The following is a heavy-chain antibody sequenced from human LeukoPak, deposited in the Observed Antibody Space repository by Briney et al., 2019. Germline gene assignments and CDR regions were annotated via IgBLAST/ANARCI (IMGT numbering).Heavy chain of an antibody. Sequence: SGGSLRLSCAASGFTFSSYAMSWVRQAPGKGLEWVSAISGSGGSTYYADSVKGRFTISRDNSKNTLYLQMNSLRAEDTAVYYCAKRGRAYDSSGYWYWGQGTLVTVSS. CDR3: AKRGRAYDSSGYWY. D-gene: IGHD3-22*01. CDR1: GFTFSSYA. CDR2: ISGSGGST. V-gene: IGHV3-23*01. J-gene: IGHJ4*02.